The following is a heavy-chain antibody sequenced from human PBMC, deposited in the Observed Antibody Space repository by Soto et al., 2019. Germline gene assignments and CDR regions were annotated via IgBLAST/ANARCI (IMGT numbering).Heavy chain of an antibody. D-gene: IGHD3-10*01. CDR2: IYDNGTT. Sequence: EVQLVESGGGLIQPGGSLRLSCAASGLTVSNAYMAWVRQAPGMGLEWVSVIYDNGTTYYADSVKGRFTISRDTSTNTLSLQMDSLRAEDTAVYYCVRPLPSGRNYGQDVWGQRTTVTVSS. CDR3: VRPLPSGRNYGQDV. CDR1: GLTVSNAY. V-gene: IGHV3-53*01. J-gene: IGHJ6*02.